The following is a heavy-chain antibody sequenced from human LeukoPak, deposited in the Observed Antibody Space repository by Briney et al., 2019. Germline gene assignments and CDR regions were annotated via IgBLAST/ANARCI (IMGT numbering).Heavy chain of an antibody. CDR1: GYTFTGYY. D-gene: IGHD2-2*01. J-gene: IGHJ4*02. V-gene: IGHV1-2*02. Sequence: SVKVSCKASGYTFTGYYMHWVRQAPGQGLEWMGWINPNSGGTNYAQKFQGRVTMTRDTSISTAYMELSSLRSDDTAVYYCARRYCSSATCYQFDYWGQGTLVTVSS. CDR2: INPNSGGT. CDR3: ARRYCSSATCYQFDY.